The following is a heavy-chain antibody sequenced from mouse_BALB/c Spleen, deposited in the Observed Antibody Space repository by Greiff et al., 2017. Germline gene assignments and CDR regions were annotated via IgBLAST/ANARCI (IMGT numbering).Heavy chain of an antibody. D-gene: IGHD1-1*01. CDR2: IWAGGST. Sequence: VKLMESGPGLVAPSQSLSITCTVSGFSLTSYGVHWVRQPPGKGLEWLGVIWAGGSTNYNSALMSRLSISKDNSKSQVFLKMNSLQTDDTAMYYCARDYYGSSYENYFDYWGQGTTLTVSS. J-gene: IGHJ2*01. CDR3: ARDYYGSSYENYFDY. CDR1: GFSLTSYG. V-gene: IGHV2-9*02.